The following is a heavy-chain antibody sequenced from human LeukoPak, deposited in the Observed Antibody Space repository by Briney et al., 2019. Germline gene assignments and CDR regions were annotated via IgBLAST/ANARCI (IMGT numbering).Heavy chain of an antibody. CDR2: ISSSGSTI. J-gene: IGHJ6*03. CDR1: GFSFSSYE. D-gene: IGHD5-12*01. CDR3: ARGEYSGYDYYYYYMDV. V-gene: IGHV3-48*03. Sequence: GGSLRLSCAASGFSFSSYEMNWVRQAPGKGLEWVSYISSSGSTIYYADSVKGRFTISRDNAKNSLYLQMNSLRAEDTAVYYCARGEYSGYDYYYYYMDVWGKGTTVTVSS.